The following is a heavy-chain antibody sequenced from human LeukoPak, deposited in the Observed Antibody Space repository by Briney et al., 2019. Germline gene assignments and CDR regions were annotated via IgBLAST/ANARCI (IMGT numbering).Heavy chain of an antibody. Sequence: ASVKVSCKASGYTFTGYYMHWVRQAPGQGLEWMGWINPNSGGTNYAQKFQGWVTMTRDTSTSTVYMELSSLRSEDTAVYYCARDDYGDAETIFDYWGQGTLVTVSS. V-gene: IGHV1-2*04. CDR2: INPNSGGT. D-gene: IGHD4-17*01. J-gene: IGHJ4*02. CDR1: GYTFTGYY. CDR3: ARDDYGDAETIFDY.